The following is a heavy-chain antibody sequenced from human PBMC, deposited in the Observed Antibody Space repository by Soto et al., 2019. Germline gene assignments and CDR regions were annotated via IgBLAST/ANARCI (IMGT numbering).Heavy chain of an antibody. D-gene: IGHD2-21*02. CDR2: IRSKANNYAT. V-gene: IGHV3-73*02. CDR1: GFTFSGSA. J-gene: IGHJ2*01. CDR3: ARHALQYCGGDCYLLPYFDL. Sequence: EVQLVESGGGLVQPGGSLKLSCAASGFTFSGSAMHWVRQASGKGLEWVGRIRSKANNYATVYAASVKGRFTNSRDDSNNTAHLQMNSLKTEDTAVYYCARHALQYCGGDCYLLPYFDLWGRGTLVTVSS.